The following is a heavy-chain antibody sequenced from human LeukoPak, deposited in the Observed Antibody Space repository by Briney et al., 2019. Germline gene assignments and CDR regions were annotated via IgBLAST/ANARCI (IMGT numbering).Heavy chain of an antibody. CDR3: AKDLGGSATSV. V-gene: IGHV3-9*01. D-gene: IGHD2-2*01. CDR1: GFTLEDHV. CDR2: ISWSGDRM. J-gene: IGHJ4*02. Sequence: GGSLRLSCAASGFTLEDHVMHWVRQAPGKGVEWVSRISWSGDRMGYADAVKGRFTISRDNAKNSLFLQMNSLRVEDTALYYCAKDLGGSATSVWGQGTLVTVSS.